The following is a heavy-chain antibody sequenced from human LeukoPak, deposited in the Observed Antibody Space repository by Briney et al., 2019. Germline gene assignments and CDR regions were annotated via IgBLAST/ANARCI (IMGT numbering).Heavy chain of an antibody. D-gene: IGHD4-17*01. V-gene: IGHV3-23*01. J-gene: IGHJ4*02. CDR2: ISGSGGST. CDR3: ARDYDYGDYANSVFGY. CDR1: GFTFSSYA. Sequence: PGGSLRLSCAASGFTFSSYAMNWVRQAPGKGLEWVSVISGSGGSTYYADSVKGRFTISRDNSKNTLYLQMNSLRAEDTAVYYCARDYDYGDYANSVFGYWGQGTLVTVSS.